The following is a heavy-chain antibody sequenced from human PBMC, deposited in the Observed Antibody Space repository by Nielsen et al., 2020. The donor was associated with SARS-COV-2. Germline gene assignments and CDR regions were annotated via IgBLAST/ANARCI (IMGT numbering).Heavy chain of an antibody. Sequence: ASVKASCKASGYTFTSYAMNWVRQAPGQGLEWMGWINTNTGNPTYAQGFTGRFVFSLDTSVSTAYLQISSLKAEDTAVYYCASGVVVVPALDYYYYGMDVWGQGTTVTVSS. CDR2: INTNTGNP. J-gene: IGHJ6*02. CDR3: ASGVVVVPALDYYYYGMDV. CDR1: GYTFTSYA. V-gene: IGHV7-4-1*02. D-gene: IGHD2-2*01.